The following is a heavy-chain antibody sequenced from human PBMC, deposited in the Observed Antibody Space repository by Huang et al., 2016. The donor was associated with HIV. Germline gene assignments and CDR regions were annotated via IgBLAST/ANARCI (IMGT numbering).Heavy chain of an antibody. D-gene: IGHD2-2*01. V-gene: IGHV1-69*01. CDR3: ARESNIVVVPHTIKFFDY. CDR1: GGSFSNHV. CDR2: IIPIFGTT. J-gene: IGHJ4*02. Sequence: QVQLVQSGAEVKKPGSSVKVSCKASGGSFSNHVFGWVRQGPGQGLEGMGGIIPIFGTTNYAQKFQGRVTITADESTGTAYLELSSLRSEDTAVYFCARESNIVVVPHTIKFFDYWGQGTLVTVSS.